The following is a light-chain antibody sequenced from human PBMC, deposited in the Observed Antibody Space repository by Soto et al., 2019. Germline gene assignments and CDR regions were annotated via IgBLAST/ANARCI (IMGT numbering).Light chain of an antibody. J-gene: IGKJ3*01. CDR2: AAS. CDR1: QGISTY. CDR3: QQRSNWPPLFT. Sequence: DIQMTQSPSSLSASVGDRVTITCRASQGISTYLNWYLQKPGKAPKLLIYAASSLQSGVPSRFSGSGSETDFTLTISSLQPEDFAVYYCQQRSNWPPLFTFGPGTKVDIK. V-gene: IGKV1-39*01.